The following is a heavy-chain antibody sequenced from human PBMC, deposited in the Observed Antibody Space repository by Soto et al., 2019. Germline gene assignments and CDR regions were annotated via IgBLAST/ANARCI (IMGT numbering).Heavy chain of an antibody. J-gene: IGHJ6*03. V-gene: IGHV4-34*01. CDR3: ARDTRVAAAGPEYFYMDV. Sequence: PSETLSLTCAVYGGSFSGYYWSWIRQPPGKGLEWIGEINHSGSTNYNPSLKSRVTISVDTSKIQFFLKLYSVTAADTAVYYCARDTRVAAAGPEYFYMDVWGKGTTVTVSS. CDR2: INHSGST. D-gene: IGHD6-13*01. CDR1: GGSFSGYY.